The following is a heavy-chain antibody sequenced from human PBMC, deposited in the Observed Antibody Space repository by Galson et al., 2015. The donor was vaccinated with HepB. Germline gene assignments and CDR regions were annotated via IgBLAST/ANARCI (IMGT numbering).Heavy chain of an antibody. Sequence: SLRLSCAASGFTFSTYGMHWVRQAPGKGLEWVAFISYDGSKTVYADSVKGRFTISRDNSKNTLYLQMDSLRADDTALYFSARGHFCTSSNSQTWSGYLDNWGQGTLVTVSS. CDR3: ARGHFCTSSNSQTWSGYLDN. CDR1: GFTFSTYG. D-gene: IGHD2-2*01. CDR2: ISYDGSKT. V-gene: IGHV3-30-3*01. J-gene: IGHJ4*02.